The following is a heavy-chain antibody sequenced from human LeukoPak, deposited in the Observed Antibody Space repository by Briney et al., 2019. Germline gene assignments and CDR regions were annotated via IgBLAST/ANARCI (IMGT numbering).Heavy chain of an antibody. CDR2: INTNTGNP. J-gene: IGHJ6*03. CDR3: ARDGSSWYYYYMDV. Sequence: GASVKVSCKASGGTFSNYAISWVRQAPGQGLEWMGWINTNTGNPTYAQGFTGRFVFSLDTSVSTAYLQISSLKAEDTAVYYCARDGSSWYYYYMDVWGKGTTVTVSS. V-gene: IGHV7-4-1*02. D-gene: IGHD6-13*01. CDR1: GGTFSNYA.